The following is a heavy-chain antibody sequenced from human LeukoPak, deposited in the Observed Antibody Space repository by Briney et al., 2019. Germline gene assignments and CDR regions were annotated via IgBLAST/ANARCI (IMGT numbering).Heavy chain of an antibody. Sequence: GGSLRLSCAASGFTFSSYSMNWVRQAPGKGLEWVSSISSSSSYIYYADSVKGRFTISRDNAKNSLYLQMNSLRAEDTAVYYCATGGPMEIGADPWGQGTLVTVSS. CDR1: GFTFSSYS. V-gene: IGHV3-21*01. D-gene: IGHD1-14*01. CDR2: ISSSSSYI. J-gene: IGHJ5*02. CDR3: ATGGPMEIGADP.